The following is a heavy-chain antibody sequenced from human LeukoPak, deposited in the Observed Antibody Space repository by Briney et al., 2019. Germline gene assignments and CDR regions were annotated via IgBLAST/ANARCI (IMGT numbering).Heavy chain of an antibody. CDR1: GGTFSSYA. J-gene: IGHJ4*02. CDR2: IIPIFGTA. D-gene: IGHD3-16*02. CDR3: ARDDQTYDYVWGSYRY. V-gene: IGHV1-69*13. Sequence: GASVKVSCKASGGTFSSYAISWVRQAPGQGLEWMGGIIPIFGTANYAQEFQGRVTITADESTSTAYMELSSLRSEDTAVYYCARDDQTYDYVWGSYRYWGQGTLVTVSS.